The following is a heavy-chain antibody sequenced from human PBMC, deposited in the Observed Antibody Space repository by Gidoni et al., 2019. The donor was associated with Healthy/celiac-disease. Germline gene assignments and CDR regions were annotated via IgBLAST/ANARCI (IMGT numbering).Heavy chain of an antibody. CDR1: GFHFSSYA. CDR2: ISGSGGST. J-gene: IGHJ5*02. D-gene: IGHD4-4*01. CDR3: AKDKLAVTTLKSHNWFDP. V-gene: IGHV3-23*01. Sequence: EVQLLESGGGLVQPGGSLGLALAASGFHFSSYAMSWVSQAPGKGLWWCSAISGSGGSTYYADSVKGRFTISRDNSKNTLYLQMNSLRAEDTAVYYCAKDKLAVTTLKSHNWFDPWGQGTLVTVSS.